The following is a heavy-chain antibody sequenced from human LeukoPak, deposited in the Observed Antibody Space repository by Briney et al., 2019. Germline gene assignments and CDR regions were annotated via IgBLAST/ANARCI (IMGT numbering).Heavy chain of an antibody. Sequence: SETLSLTCTVSGGSISSSSYYWGWIRQPPGKGLEWIGSIYYSGSTYYNPSLKSRVTISVDTSKNQFSLKLSSVTAAVTAVYYCARGSNSGWYYYYYYYMDVWGKGTTVTISS. V-gene: IGHV4-39*07. CDR1: GGSISSSSYY. CDR2: IYYSGST. D-gene: IGHD6-19*01. J-gene: IGHJ6*03. CDR3: ARGSNSGWYYYYYYYMDV.